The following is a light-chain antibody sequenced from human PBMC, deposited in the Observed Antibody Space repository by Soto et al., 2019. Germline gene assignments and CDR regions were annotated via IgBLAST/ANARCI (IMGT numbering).Light chain of an antibody. J-gene: IGKJ5*01. CDR2: GAS. CDR1: QSVSSSY. Sequence: EIVLPQAPGPLSLSTGERATLSCRAIQSVSSSYLAWYQQKPGQAPRLLIYGASSRATGIPDRFSGSGSGTDFTLTISRLEPEDFAVYYCQQYGSSPSITFGQGTRLEIK. V-gene: IGKV3-20*01. CDR3: QQYGSSPSIT.